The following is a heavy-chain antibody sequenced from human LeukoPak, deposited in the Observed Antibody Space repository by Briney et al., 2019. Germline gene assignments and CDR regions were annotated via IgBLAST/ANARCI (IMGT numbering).Heavy chain of an antibody. D-gene: IGHD2-21*02. CDR1: GYSFTSYW. CDR3: ARSYCGGDCYSHDAFDI. Sequence: GESLKISCKGSGYSFTSYWIGWVRQMPRKGLEWMGIIYPGDSDTRYSPSFQGQVTISADKSISTAYLQWSSLKASDTAMYYCARSYCGGDCYSHDAFDIWGQGTIVTVSS. CDR2: IYPGDSDT. J-gene: IGHJ3*02. V-gene: IGHV5-51*01.